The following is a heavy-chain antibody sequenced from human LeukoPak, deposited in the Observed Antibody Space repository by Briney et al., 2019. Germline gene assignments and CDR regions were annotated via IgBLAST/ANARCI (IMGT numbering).Heavy chain of an antibody. J-gene: IGHJ4*02. D-gene: IGHD3-16*01. CDR3: ARDKDYGFDY. CDR1: GFTFNDYY. V-gene: IGHV3-11*06. CDR2: ISSSSAYT. Sequence: GGSLRLSCAASGFTFNDYYMTWIRQAPGKGLEWLSYISSSSAYTRYADSVKGRFTISRDNGQNSLYLQMNSLRDEDTAVYYCARDKDYGFDYWGQGTLVTVSS.